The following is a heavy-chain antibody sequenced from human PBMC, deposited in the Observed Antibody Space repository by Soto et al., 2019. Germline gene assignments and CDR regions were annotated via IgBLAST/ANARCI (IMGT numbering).Heavy chain of an antibody. Sequence: SETLSLTCTVSGGSVSSGSYYWSWIRQPPGKGLEWIGYIYYSGSTNYNPSLKSRVTISVDTSKNQFSLKLSSVTAADTAVYYCARDREDIVLVPAPSPSGYYYGMDVWGQGTTVTVSS. CDR1: GGSVSSGSYY. V-gene: IGHV4-61*01. CDR3: ARDREDIVLVPAPSPSGYYYGMDV. CDR2: IYYSGST. D-gene: IGHD2-2*01. J-gene: IGHJ6*02.